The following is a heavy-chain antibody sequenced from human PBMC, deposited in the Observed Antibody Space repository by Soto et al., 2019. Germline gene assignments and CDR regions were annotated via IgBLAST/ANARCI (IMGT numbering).Heavy chain of an antibody. CDR3: ASTDYYDSSGYWATGAFDI. Sequence: QVQLQESGPGLVKPSETLSLTCTVSGGSVRSGSYYWSWIRQPPGKGLEWIRYIYYSGSTNYNPSLKSRVTISVDTSTNQCSLKLSSVTAADTAVYYCASTDYYDSSGYWATGAFDIWGQGTMVTVSS. CDR2: IYYSGST. J-gene: IGHJ3*02. D-gene: IGHD3-22*01. V-gene: IGHV4-61*01. CDR1: GGSVRSGSYY.